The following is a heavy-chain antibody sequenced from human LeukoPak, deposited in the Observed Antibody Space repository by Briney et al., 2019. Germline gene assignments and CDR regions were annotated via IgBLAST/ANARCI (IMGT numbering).Heavy chain of an antibody. CDR2: ISSSSSYI. CDR1: GFTFSSYS. Sequence: GGSLRLSCAASGFTFSSYSMNWVRQAPGKGLEWVSSISSSSSYIYYADSVKGRFTISRDNAKNSLYLQMNSLRAEDMAVYYCARDYYGSGSYYVPLYYYMDVWGEGTTVTISS. CDR3: ARDYYGSGSYYVPLYYYMDV. V-gene: IGHV3-21*01. D-gene: IGHD3-10*01. J-gene: IGHJ6*03.